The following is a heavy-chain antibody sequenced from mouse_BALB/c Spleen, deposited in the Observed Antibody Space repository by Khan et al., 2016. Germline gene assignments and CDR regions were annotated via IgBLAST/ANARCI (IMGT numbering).Heavy chain of an antibody. J-gene: IGHJ2*01. CDR1: GYSIPSGYG. CDR2: ISYSGRT. D-gene: IGHD1-2*01. V-gene: IGHV3-2*02. CDR3: ARTARIKY. Sequence: EVTLLASGPGLVKPSQSLSLTCTVTGYSIPSGYGWNWIRQFPGNKLEWMGYISYSGRTNYNPSLKSRISITRDTSKNQFFLQWKSVTTEDTATYYCARTARIKYWGQGTTLTVAS.